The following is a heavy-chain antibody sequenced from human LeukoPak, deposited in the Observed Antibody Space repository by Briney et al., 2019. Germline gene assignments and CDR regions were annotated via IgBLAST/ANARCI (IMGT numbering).Heavy chain of an antibody. V-gene: IGHV4-31*03. Sequence: SEALSHTCTVSGGSISSGGYYWSWIRQHPGKGLEWIGHIYYSGTSFYNPSLTSRVTISVDTSKNQFSLKLTSVNDADTAVYYCARIERSSYSLGFDYWGQGTLVTVSS. J-gene: IGHJ4*02. CDR1: GGSISSGGYY. D-gene: IGHD6-6*01. CDR3: ARIERSSYSLGFDY. CDR2: IYYSGTS.